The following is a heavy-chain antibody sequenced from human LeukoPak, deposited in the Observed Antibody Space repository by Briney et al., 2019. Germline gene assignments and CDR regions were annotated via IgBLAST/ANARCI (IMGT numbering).Heavy chain of an antibody. V-gene: IGHV4-39*01. CDR2: IYYSGSS. D-gene: IGHD5-24*01. J-gene: IGHJ4*02. Sequence: SETLSLTCSVSGGSISSSSSYWGWIRQPPGKGLEWIGSIYYSGSSFDNPALKSRVTISVDTSKNQFSLKLSSVTAADTAVYYCARHRSGWLQSPFDYWGQGTLVTVSS. CDR1: GGSISSSSSY. CDR3: ARHRSGWLQSPFDY.